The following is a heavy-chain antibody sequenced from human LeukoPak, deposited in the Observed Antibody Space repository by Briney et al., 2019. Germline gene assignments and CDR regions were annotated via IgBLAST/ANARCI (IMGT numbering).Heavy chain of an antibody. CDR2: ISWNSGSI. V-gene: IGHV3-9*01. Sequence: GRSLRLSCAASGFTFDDYAMHWVRQAPGKGLEWVSGISWNSGSIGYADSVKGRFTISRDNAKNSLYLQMNSLRAEDTALYYCAKDEGADYGDYVPMYFDLRGRGTLVTVSS. CDR3: AKDEGADYGDYVPMYFDL. D-gene: IGHD4-17*01. CDR1: GFTFDDYA. J-gene: IGHJ2*01.